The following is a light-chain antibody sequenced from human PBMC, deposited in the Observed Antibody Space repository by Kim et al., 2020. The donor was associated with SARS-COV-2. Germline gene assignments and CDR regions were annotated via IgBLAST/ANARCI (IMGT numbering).Light chain of an antibody. V-gene: IGLV1-44*01. CDR3: ATTDDSLNDVV. Sequence: GQTVTLSCSGSSSNIGSNTVTWYRQLPRTAPKLVIHSNNRRSSGVSDRFSGSKSGNSASLAISGLQSDDEADYYCATTDDSLNDVVFGGGTKLTVL. J-gene: IGLJ3*02. CDR2: SNN. CDR1: SSNIGSNT.